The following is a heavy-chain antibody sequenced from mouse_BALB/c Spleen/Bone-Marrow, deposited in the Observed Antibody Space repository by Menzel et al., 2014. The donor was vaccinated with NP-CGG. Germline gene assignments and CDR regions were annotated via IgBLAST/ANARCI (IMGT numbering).Heavy chain of an antibody. Sequence: VKLMESGAELMKPGASVKISCKATGYTFSRYWIEWVKQRPGHGLEWIGEILPGSGSTNYNEKFKGKAIFTADTSSNTAYMQLSSLTSEDSAVYYCARWGYGSSYVGYFDVWGAGTTVTVSS. CDR2: ILPGSGST. J-gene: IGHJ1*01. D-gene: IGHD1-1*01. V-gene: IGHV1-9*01. CDR3: ARWGYGSSYVGYFDV. CDR1: GYTFSRYW.